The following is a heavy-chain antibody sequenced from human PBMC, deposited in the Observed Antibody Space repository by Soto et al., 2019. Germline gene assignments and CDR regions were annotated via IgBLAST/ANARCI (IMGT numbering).Heavy chain of an antibody. Sequence: ASVKVSCKVSGYTLTELSMHLVRQAPGKGLEWMGWISAYNGNTNYAQKLQGRVTMTTDTSTSTAYMELRSLRSDDTAVYYCAKGGGWYGALAFDIWGQGTMVTVSS. CDR2: ISAYNGNT. V-gene: IGHV1-18*01. J-gene: IGHJ3*02. D-gene: IGHD6-19*01. CDR1: GYTLTELS. CDR3: AKGGGWYGALAFDI.